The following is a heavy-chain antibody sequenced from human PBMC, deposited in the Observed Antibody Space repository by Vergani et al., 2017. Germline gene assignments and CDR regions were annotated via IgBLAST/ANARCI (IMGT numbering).Heavy chain of an antibody. Sequence: QVQLVESGGGVVQPGRSLRLSCAASGFTFSSYGMHWVRQAPGKGLEWVAVISYDGSNKYYADSVKGRFTISRDNSKNTLYLQMNSLRAEDTAVYYCAKDPSFYGDSLEDYWGQGTLVTVSS. D-gene: IGHD4-17*01. CDR2: ISYDGSNK. J-gene: IGHJ4*02. CDR1: GFTFSSYG. V-gene: IGHV3-30*18. CDR3: AKDPSFYGDSLEDY.